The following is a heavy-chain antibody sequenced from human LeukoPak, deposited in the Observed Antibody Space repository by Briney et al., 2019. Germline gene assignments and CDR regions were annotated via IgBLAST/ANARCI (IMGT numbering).Heavy chain of an antibody. V-gene: IGHV1-2*06. CDR2: INPKSGDT. CDR3: GRGIQSFDP. J-gene: IGHJ5*02. CDR1: GYTFTAYY. Sequence: ASVKVSCKASGYTFTAYYMHWVRQAPGQGLEWMGRINPKSGDTNYAQKFQDRVTMTRDTSMSTAYMEISRLRYDDTAVYYCGRGIQSFDPWGQGTLVTVSS.